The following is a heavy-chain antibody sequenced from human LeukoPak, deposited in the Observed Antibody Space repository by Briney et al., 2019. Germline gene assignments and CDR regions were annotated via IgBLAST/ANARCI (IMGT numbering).Heavy chain of an antibody. D-gene: IGHD3-9*01. CDR1: GFTFNIYA. CDR2: ISSSGVDT. Sequence: GGSLRLSCTTSGFTFNIYAMSWVRQAPGKGLEWVSGISSSGVDTSYADSVKGRFTISRDNSKNTLYLQMNSLRAEDTAVYYCAKRGEVLRNFDWFYGMDVRGQGTTVTVSS. V-gene: IGHV3-23*01. CDR3: AKRGEVLRNFDWFYGMDV. J-gene: IGHJ6*02.